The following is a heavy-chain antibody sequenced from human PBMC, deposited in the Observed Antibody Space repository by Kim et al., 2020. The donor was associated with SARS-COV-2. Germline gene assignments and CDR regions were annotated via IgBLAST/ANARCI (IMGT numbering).Heavy chain of an antibody. Sequence: SVKVSCKASGGTFSSYAISWVRQAPGQGLEWMGRIIPILGIANYAQKFQGRVTITADKSTSTAYMELSSLRSEDTAVYYCASVDCSGGSCPQFDYWGQGTLVTVSS. D-gene: IGHD2-15*01. J-gene: IGHJ4*02. CDR3: ASVDCSGGSCPQFDY. CDR1: GGTFSSYA. CDR2: IIPILGIA. V-gene: IGHV1-69*04.